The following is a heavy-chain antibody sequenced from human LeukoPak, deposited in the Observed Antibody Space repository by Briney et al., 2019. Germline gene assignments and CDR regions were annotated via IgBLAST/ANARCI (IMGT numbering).Heavy chain of an antibody. Sequence: NPSETLSLTCTVSGDSISTYNYFWGWIRQPPGNGLEWIGSIYYSGNTYYSPSLKSRVTIFADTSKNQFSLKVTSVTAADTAVYYCARASGGYYWDFDYWGQGTLVTVSS. CDR1: GDSISTYNYF. J-gene: IGHJ4*02. V-gene: IGHV4-39*01. D-gene: IGHD3-22*01. CDR2: IYYSGNT. CDR3: ARASGGYYWDFDY.